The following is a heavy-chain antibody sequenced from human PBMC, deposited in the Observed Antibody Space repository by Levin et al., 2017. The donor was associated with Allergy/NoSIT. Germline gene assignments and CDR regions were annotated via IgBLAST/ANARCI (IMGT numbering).Heavy chain of an antibody. D-gene: IGHD2-15*01. CDR1: GGTFSSYA. CDR2: LIPLFCPA. V-gene: IGHV1-69*01. J-gene: IGHJ3*02. Sequence: SSFKVSCKASGGTFSSYAISWVRQAPGQGLEWMVFLIPLFCPAPYSQTFPGRVTITADESTSTVYMELSSLRSEDTAMYYCARDDHCSGGSCYERAFDIWGQGTMVTVSS. CDR3: ARDDHCSGGSCYERAFDI.